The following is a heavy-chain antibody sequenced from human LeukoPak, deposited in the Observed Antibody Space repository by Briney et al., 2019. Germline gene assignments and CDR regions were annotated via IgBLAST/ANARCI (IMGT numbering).Heavy chain of an antibody. V-gene: IGHV1-69*05. Sequence: SVKVSCKASGGTFSSYAISWVRQAPGQGLEWMGGIIPIFGTANSAQKFQGRVTITTDESTSTAYMELSSLRSEDTAVYYCARLRAAAGTGGYYYYYMDVWGKGTTVTVSS. J-gene: IGHJ6*03. CDR1: GGTFSSYA. CDR2: IIPIFGTA. D-gene: IGHD6-13*01. CDR3: ARLRAAAGTGGYYYYYMDV.